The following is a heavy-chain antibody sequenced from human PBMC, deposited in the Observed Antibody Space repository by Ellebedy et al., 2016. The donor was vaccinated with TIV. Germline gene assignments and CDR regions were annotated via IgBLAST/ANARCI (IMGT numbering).Heavy chain of an antibody. CDR3: ARDTPRIAARHYYYYYGMDV. CDR2: ISAYNGNT. V-gene: IGHV1-18*04. CDR1: GYTFTSYG. D-gene: IGHD6-6*01. Sequence: ASVKVSXKASGYTFTSYGISWVRQAPGQGLEWMGWISAYNGNTNYAQKLQGRVTMTTDTSTSTAYMELRSLRSDDTAVYYCARDTPRIAARHYYYYYGMDVWGQGTTVTVSS. J-gene: IGHJ6*02.